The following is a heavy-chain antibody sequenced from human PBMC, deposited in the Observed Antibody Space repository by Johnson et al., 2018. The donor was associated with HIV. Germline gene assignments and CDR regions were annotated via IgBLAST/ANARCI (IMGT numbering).Heavy chain of an antibody. Sequence: EVLLLESGGGLVQPGGSLRLSCAASGFTFSSYAMSWVRQAPGKGLEWVSAISGSGGSTYYADSMKGRFTISRDNSKNTLYLQMGSLRAEDMAVYYCARPLRKTIFGVVIDAFDIWGQGTMVTVSS. D-gene: IGHD3-3*01. V-gene: IGHV3-23*01. CDR1: GFTFSSYA. CDR2: ISGSGGST. CDR3: ARPLRKTIFGVVIDAFDI. J-gene: IGHJ3*02.